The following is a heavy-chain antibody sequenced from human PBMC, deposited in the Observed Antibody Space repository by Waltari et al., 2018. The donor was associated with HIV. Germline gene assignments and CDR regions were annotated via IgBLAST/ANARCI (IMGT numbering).Heavy chain of an antibody. CDR2: SSGSGSSP. CDR3: AREGSFSSSGSFGDY. Sequence: EVQLLVSGGGLVQPGGSLRLSCAASGFIFSSSPLPWVRQAPGKGLELVSSSSGSGSSPYFADSVKGRFTISRDNSKNTLYLQMNSLRAEDTAVYYCAREGSFSSSGSFGDYWGQGTLVTVSS. V-gene: IGHV3-23*01. CDR1: GFIFSSSP. D-gene: IGHD1-26*01. J-gene: IGHJ4*02.